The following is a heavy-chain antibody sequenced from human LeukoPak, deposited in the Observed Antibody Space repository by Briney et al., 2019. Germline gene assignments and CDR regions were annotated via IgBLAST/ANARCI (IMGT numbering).Heavy chain of an antibody. CDR3: ARAGYGDPHFDF. V-gene: IGHV3-21*01. J-gene: IGHJ4*02. D-gene: IGHD4-17*01. CDR1: GFTFSSNS. CDR2: ISSSSIYI. Sequence: GGSLRLSCAASGFTFSSNSMNWVRQAPGKGLEGVSSISSSSIYIYYADSVQGRFTISRDNAKNSLYLQMNSLRAEDTAAYYCARAGYGDPHFDFWGQGTLVTVSS.